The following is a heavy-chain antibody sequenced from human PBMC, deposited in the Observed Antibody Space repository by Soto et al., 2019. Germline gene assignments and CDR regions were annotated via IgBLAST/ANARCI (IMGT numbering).Heavy chain of an antibody. J-gene: IGHJ4*02. CDR3: ARQRDGYNYRYFDY. Sequence: PSETLSLTCTVSGGSISGYYWSWIRQPPGKGLEWIGYMYKTGSTVYNPSLKSRVTISVDTSKNQFSLKLRSVTAADTAVYYCARQRDGYNYRYFDYWGQGTLVTVSS. V-gene: IGHV4-59*08. CDR2: MYKTGST. CDR1: GGSISGYY. D-gene: IGHD5-12*01.